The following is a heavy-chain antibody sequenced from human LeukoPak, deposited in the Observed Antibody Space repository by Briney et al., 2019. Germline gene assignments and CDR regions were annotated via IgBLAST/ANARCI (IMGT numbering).Heavy chain of an antibody. CDR1: GFTFSSYG. D-gene: IGHD3-22*01. Sequence: GGSLRLSCAASGFTFSSYGMHWVRQAPGKGLEWVAFIRYDGSNKYYADSVKGRFPIYRDNSKNTLYLQMNSLRAEDTAVYYCAKAESGYCYWFDYWGQGTLVTVSS. J-gene: IGHJ4*02. CDR3: AKAESGYCYWFDY. CDR2: IRYDGSNK. V-gene: IGHV3-30*02.